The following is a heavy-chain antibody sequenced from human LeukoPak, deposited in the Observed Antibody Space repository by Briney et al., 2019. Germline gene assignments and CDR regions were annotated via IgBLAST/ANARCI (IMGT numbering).Heavy chain of an antibody. CDR2: IKQDGSEK. J-gene: IGHJ4*02. Sequence: GGSLRLSCAASGFTFSSYWMSWVRQAPGKGLEWVANIKQDGSEKYYVDSVKGRFAITRDNAQNSLTLHMNTLRADDTAVYYCAKDGGTHFDHWGQGTLVTVSS. CDR1: GFTFSSYW. D-gene: IGHD1-26*01. CDR3: AKDGGTHFDH. V-gene: IGHV3-7*01.